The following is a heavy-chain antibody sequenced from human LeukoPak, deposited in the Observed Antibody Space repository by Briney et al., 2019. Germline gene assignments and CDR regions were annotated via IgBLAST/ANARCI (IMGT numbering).Heavy chain of an antibody. V-gene: IGHV1-2*02. CDR2: INPNSGGT. J-gene: IGHJ4*02. CDR1: GYTFNGYF. D-gene: IGHD1-26*01. CDR3: ARWLAVGASDY. Sequence: ASVKVSCKASGYTFNGYFMHWVRQAPGQGLEWMGWINPNSGGTNYAQKFQGRVTMTRDTSISTAYMELSRLRSDDTAVYYCARWLAVGASDYWGQGTLVTVSS.